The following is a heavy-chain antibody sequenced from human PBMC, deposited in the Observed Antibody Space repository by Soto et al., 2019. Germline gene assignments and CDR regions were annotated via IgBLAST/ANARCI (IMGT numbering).Heavy chain of an antibody. V-gene: IGHV4-4*02. CDR2: IFHDGTA. D-gene: IGHD3-10*01. CDR3: ARLVYDTRLNYMYFDF. CDR1: GVSLTSGNW. Sequence: SETLSLTCAVSGVSLTSGNWWTWVRQSPQRGLEYIGEIFHDGTANYYPSFERRVAMSVDTSRNQFSLKLTSVTAADTAVYLCARLVYDTRLNYMYFDFWGPGTLVTVSS. J-gene: IGHJ4*02.